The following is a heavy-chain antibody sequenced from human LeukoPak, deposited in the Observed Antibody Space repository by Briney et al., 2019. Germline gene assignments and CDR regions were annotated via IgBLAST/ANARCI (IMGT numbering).Heavy chain of an antibody. CDR2: MNPNSGNT. V-gene: IGHV1-8*01. CDR1: GYTFTSYD. CDR3: ATYTAIVAGDAFDI. D-gene: IGHD5-18*01. Sequence: ASVKVSCKASGYTFTSYDINWVRQATGQGLEWMGWMNPNSGNTGYAQKFQGRVTMTRNTSISTAYMELSSLRSEDTAVYYCATYTAIVAGDAFDIWGQGTMVTVSS. J-gene: IGHJ3*02.